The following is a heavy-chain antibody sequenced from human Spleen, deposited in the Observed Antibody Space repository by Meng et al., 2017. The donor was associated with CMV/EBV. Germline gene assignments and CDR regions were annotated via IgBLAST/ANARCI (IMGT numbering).Heavy chain of an antibody. CDR3: ARVSWALRITIFAVWDWFDP. J-gene: IGHJ5*02. CDR1: FSSYT. Sequence: FSSYTISWVRQAPGQGLEWMGRIIPILGISNYVHKFQGRVTITADKSTSTAYMELSSLRSEDMAVYYCARVSWALRITIFAVWDWFDPWGQGTLVTVSS. D-gene: IGHD3-3*01. CDR2: IIPILGIS. V-gene: IGHV1-69*02.